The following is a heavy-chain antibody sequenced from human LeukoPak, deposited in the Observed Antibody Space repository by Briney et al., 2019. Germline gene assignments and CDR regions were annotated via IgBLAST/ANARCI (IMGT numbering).Heavy chain of an antibody. CDR3: ARGVARYFDY. Sequence: PSETLSLTCTVSGGSISSSSYYWGWIRQPPGKGLEWIGEINHSGSTNYNPSLKSRVTISVDTSKNQFSLKLSSVTAADTAVYYCARGVARYFDYWGQGTLATVSS. CDR2: INHSGST. CDR1: GGSISSSSYY. D-gene: IGHD1-14*01. V-gene: IGHV4-39*07. J-gene: IGHJ4*02.